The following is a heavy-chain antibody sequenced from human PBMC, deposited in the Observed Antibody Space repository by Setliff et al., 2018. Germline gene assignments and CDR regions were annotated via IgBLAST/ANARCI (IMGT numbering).Heavy chain of an antibody. V-gene: IGHV1-69*13. J-gene: IGHJ3*02. Sequence: GASVKVSCKASGGTFSSYAISWVRQAPGQGLEWMGGIIPIFGSANYAQRFQGRVTITADESTSTAYMELRSLRSDDTAVYYCARDLDYQYYYDSSGRDAFDIWGQGTMVTVSS. CDR1: GGTFSSYA. CDR2: IIPIFGSA. CDR3: ARDLDYQYYYDSSGRDAFDI. D-gene: IGHD3-22*01.